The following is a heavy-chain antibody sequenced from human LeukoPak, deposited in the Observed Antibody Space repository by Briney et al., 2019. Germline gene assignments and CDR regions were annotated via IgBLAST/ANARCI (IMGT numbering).Heavy chain of an antibody. J-gene: IGHJ4*02. CDR2: ISSNGGST. CDR1: GFTFSSYA. D-gene: IGHD3-16*02. V-gene: IGHV3-64D*09. Sequence: GSVRLSCSASGFTFSSYAMHWVRQAPGKGLEYVSAISSNGGSTYYADSVKGRFTISRDNSKNTLYLQMSSLRAEDTAVYYCVTGFVGELSSAFGYGGQATSVTVSS. CDR3: VTGFVGELSSAFGY.